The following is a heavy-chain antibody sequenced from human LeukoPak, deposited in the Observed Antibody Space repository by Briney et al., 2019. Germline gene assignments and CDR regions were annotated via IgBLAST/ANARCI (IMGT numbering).Heavy chain of an antibody. D-gene: IGHD1-7*01. V-gene: IGHV4-39*07. CDR1: GGSISSSSYY. J-gene: IGHJ6*03. CDR2: IYYSGST. CDR3: ARVQELELLSYYYYMDV. Sequence: SETLSLTCTVSGGSISSSSYYWGWIRQPPGKGLEWIGSIYYSGSTYYNPSLKSRVTISVDTSKNQFSLKLSSVTAADTAVYYCARVQELELLSYYYYMDVWGKGTTVTVSS.